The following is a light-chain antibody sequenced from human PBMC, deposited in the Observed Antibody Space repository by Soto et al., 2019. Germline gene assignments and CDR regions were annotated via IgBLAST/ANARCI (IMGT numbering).Light chain of an antibody. J-gene: IGKJ2*01. CDR1: QSVSSNY. V-gene: IGKV3-20*01. Sequence: EIVLTQSPATLSLSPGERATLSCRASQSVSSNYLAWYQQRPGQAPRLLIFGASYRATGIPDRFSGSGSGTDFTLTISRLEPEDFAVYYCQQYGSSTYTFGQGTKLEIK. CDR2: GAS. CDR3: QQYGSSTYT.